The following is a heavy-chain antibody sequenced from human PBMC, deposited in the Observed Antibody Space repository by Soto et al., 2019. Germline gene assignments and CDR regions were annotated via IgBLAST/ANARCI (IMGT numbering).Heavy chain of an antibody. CDR2: MYNTGST. V-gene: IGHV4-59*01. CDR1: GGSISSYY. J-gene: IGHJ6*02. CDR3: ARDLWGYCGADCYPLDV. D-gene: IGHD2-21*02. Sequence: QVRLQESGPGLVKPSETLSLTCTVSGGSISSYYWSWIRQPPGKGLEWIGYMYNTGSTIYNPSLKSRVPRSVDTSKNQFSLKLNSVTAADTAVYYCARDLWGYCGADCYPLDVWGQGTTVTVSS.